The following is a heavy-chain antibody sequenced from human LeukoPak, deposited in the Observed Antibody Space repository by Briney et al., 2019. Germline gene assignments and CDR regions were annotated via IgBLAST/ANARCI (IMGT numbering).Heavy chain of an antibody. J-gene: IGHJ4*02. CDR2: ISPYNGNT. D-gene: IGHD6-19*01. CDR3: ARDLQQWLTGPFDY. CDR1: GYTFTNYG. Sequence: ASVTVSCMASGYTFTNYGISWVRQAPGQGPEWMGWISPYNGNTNYAQKVQGRVTMTADTSTSTAYMELRSLRSDDTAVYYCARDLQQWLTGPFDYWGQGTLVTVSS. V-gene: IGHV1-18*01.